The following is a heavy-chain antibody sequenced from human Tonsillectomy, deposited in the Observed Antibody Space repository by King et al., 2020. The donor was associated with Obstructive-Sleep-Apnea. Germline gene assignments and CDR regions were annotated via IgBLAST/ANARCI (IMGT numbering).Heavy chain of an antibody. V-gene: IGHV3-33*01. CDR1: GFIFSSYG. D-gene: IGHD6-13*01. CDR3: ARDLGGGYSSSWYLDY. CDR2: IWYDGRNK. Sequence: VQLVESGGGVVQPGRSLRLSCAASGFIFSSYGMHWVRQAPGKGLEWVAVIWYDGRNKYYADSVKGRFTISRDNSKNTLYLQMNSLRAEDTAVYYCARDLGGGYSSSWYLDYWGQGTLVTVSS. J-gene: IGHJ4*02.